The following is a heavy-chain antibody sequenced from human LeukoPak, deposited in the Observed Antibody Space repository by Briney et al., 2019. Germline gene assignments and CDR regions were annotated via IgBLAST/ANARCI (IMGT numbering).Heavy chain of an antibody. J-gene: IGHJ4*02. CDR1: GFTFSSYG. D-gene: IGHD1-14*01. V-gene: IGHV3-33*06. CDR2: IWYDGSNK. Sequence: GGSLRLSCAASGFTFSSYGMHWVRQAPGKGLEWVAVIWYDGSNKYYADSVKGRFTISRDNSKNTLFLEMNSLRAEDTAVYYCAKEYSVRNQFDYWGQGTLVAVSS. CDR3: AKEYSVRNQFDY.